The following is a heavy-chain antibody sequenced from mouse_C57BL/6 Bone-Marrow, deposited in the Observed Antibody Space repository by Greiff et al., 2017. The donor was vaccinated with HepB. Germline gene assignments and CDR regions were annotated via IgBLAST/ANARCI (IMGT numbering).Heavy chain of an antibody. J-gene: IGHJ4*01. CDR1: GYTFTSYW. D-gene: IGHD2-5*01. V-gene: IGHV1-72*01. CDR2: IDPNSGGT. Sequence: QVQLQQPGAELVKPGASVKLSCKASGYTFTSYWMHWVKQRPGRGLEWIGRIDPNSGGTKYNEKFKSKATLTVDKPSSTAYMQLSSLTSEDSAVYYSASRSNYGLYYAMDYWGQGTSVTVSS. CDR3: ASRSNYGLYYAMDY.